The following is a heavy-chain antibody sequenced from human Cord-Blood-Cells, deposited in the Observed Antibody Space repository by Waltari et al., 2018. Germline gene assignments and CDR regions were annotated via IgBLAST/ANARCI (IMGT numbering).Heavy chain of an antibody. D-gene: IGHD3-10*01. J-gene: IGHJ4*02. Sequence: QLQLQESGPGLVKPSETLSLTCTVSGGSISSSSYSWGWIRQPPGKGLGWIGSIYYSGSTYYNPSLKSRVTISVDTSKNQFSLKLSSVTAADTAVYYCARRRITMVRGVTAYYFDYWGQGTLVTVSS. V-gene: IGHV4-39*01. CDR3: ARRRITMVRGVTAYYFDY. CDR1: GGSISSSSYS. CDR2: IYYSGST.